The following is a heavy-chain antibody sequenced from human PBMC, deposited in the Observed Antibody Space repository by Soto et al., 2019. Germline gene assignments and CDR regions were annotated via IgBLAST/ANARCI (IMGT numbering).Heavy chain of an antibody. D-gene: IGHD6-13*01. J-gene: IGHJ4*02. Sequence: HPGGSLRLSCAASGFTFSSYAMSWVRQAPGKGLEWVSAISGSGGSTYYADSVKGRFTISRDNSKNTLYLQMNGLRAEDTAVYYCVAAAGDELSDYWGQGTLVTVSS. CDR3: VAAAGDELSDY. CDR1: GFTFSSYA. CDR2: ISGSGGST. V-gene: IGHV3-23*01.